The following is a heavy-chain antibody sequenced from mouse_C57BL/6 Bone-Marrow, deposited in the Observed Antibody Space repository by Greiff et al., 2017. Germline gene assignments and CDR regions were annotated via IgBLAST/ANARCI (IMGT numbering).Heavy chain of an antibody. D-gene: IGHD6-2*01. CDR1: GFTFSSYA. CDR2: ISDGGSYT. V-gene: IGHV5-4*01. CDR3: AGDLVCRFAY. J-gene: IGHJ3*01. Sequence: EVKLVESGGGLVKPGGSLKLSCAASGFTFSSYAMSWVSQTPEKRLEWVATISDGGSYTYYHDNVKGRFTLSIDNAKNKLFLQMSHLKSEDTALYCCAGDLVCRFAYWGQGTLGTVSA.